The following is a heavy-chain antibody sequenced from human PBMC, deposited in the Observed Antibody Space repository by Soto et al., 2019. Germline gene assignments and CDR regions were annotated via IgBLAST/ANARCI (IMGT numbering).Heavy chain of an antibody. Sequence: QVQLVQSGAEVKKPGASVKVSCKASGYTFTSYYMHWVRQAPGQGLEWMGIINPSGGSTSYAQKLQGRVTMTRDTSTSTVYMELSSLRSEDTAVYYCARDGGGSGSYYGNWFDPWGQGTLVTVSS. CDR2: INPSGGST. V-gene: IGHV1-46*03. CDR1: GYTFTSYY. J-gene: IGHJ5*02. D-gene: IGHD3-10*01. CDR3: ARDGGGSGSYYGNWFDP.